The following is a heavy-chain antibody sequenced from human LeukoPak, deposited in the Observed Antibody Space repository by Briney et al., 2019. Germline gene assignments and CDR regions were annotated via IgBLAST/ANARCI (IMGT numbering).Heavy chain of an antibody. CDR1: GFTFSSYS. V-gene: IGHV3-21*01. Sequence: PGGSLRLSCAASGFTFSSYSMNWVRQAPGKGLEWVSSISSSSSYIYYADSVKGRFTISRDNAKNSLYLQMNSLRAEDTAVYYCARDSDNSGYYRDQNWFDPWGQGTLVTVSS. CDR2: ISSSSSYI. J-gene: IGHJ5*02. CDR3: ARDSDNSGYYRDQNWFDP. D-gene: IGHD3-3*01.